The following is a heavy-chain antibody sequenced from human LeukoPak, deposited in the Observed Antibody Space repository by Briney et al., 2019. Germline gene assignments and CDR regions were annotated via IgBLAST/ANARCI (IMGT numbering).Heavy chain of an antibody. V-gene: IGHV4-61*02. CDR1: GGSISSGSYY. D-gene: IGHD4-23*01. J-gene: IGHJ4*02. CDR2: IYTSGST. Sequence: SETLSLTCTVSGGSISSGSYYWSWIRQPAGKGLEWIGRIYTSGSTNYNPSLKSRVTVSVDTSKNQFSLKLSSVTAADTAVYYCAGYGGNRFDYWGQGTLVTVSS. CDR3: AGYGGNRFDY.